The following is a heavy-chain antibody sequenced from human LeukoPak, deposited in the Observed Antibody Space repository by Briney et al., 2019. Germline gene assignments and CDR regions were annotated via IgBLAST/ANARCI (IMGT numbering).Heavy chain of an antibody. CDR1: GFVFSSYD. D-gene: IGHD4-23*01. CDR3: AREMYGGNSGAFDI. J-gene: IGHJ3*02. CDR2: ISSAGDT. V-gene: IGHV3-13*04. Sequence: GGSLRLSCAASGFVFSSYDMHWVRQGTGKGLEWVSAISSAGDTYYPASVKGRFTISGENAKNSLYLQMNSLRAGDTAVYYCAREMYGGNSGAFDIWGQGTMVTVSS.